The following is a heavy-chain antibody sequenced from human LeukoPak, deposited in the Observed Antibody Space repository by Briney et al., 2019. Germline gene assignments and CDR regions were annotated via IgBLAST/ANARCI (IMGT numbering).Heavy chain of an antibody. D-gene: IGHD3-22*01. J-gene: IGHJ1*01. CDR2: IYYSGRT. CDR1: GDSVSRSDSY. V-gene: IGHV4-39*01. CDR3: ARRRYYDGSGYLE. Sequence: SETLSLTCSVSGDSVSRSDSYWDWIRQPPGKGLEWIGTIYYSGRTYYSPFLKSRVTMSVDPSNNQFSLNLRSVTAADTALYYCARRRYYDGSGYLEWGQGTLLSASS.